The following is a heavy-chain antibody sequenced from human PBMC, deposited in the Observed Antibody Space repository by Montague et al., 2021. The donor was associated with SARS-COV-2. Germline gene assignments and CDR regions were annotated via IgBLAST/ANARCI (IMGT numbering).Heavy chain of an antibody. Sequence: SETLSLTCTVSGASVSSSDWGWIRQSPGKGLEWIGYFYSVGSTDYNPSLKSRVTISRDTSKNQFYLRLNSVTAADTAVYYRAGGRRPVVVPGAGPAGRAFDIWGQGTMVTVSS. CDR3: AGGRRPVVVPGAGPAGRAFDI. CDR2: FYSVGST. CDR1: GASVSSSD. D-gene: IGHD2-2*01. V-gene: IGHV4-59*02. J-gene: IGHJ3*02.